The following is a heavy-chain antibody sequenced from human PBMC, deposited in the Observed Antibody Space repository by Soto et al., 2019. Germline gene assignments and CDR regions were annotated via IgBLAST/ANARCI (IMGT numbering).Heavy chain of an antibody. V-gene: IGHV1-18*01. CDR1: GYTFTNYG. D-gene: IGHD6-6*01. Sequence: QVQLLQSEAAVKKPGASVKVSCKASGYTFTNYGITWVRQAPGQGLEWMGWISAYKGNTHYTQRLQGRVTMTTDSSTSTAYMELRGLRSDDTAVYYCARVRQLVVYFSYYRDVWVKGTTVTVSS. CDR2: ISAYKGNT. J-gene: IGHJ6*03. CDR3: ARVRQLVVYFSYYRDV.